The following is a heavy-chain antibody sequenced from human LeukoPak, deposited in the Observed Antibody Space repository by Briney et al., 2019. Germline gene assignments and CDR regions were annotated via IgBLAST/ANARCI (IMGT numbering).Heavy chain of an antibody. CDR1: GFTFSSYA. V-gene: IGHV3-30-3*01. J-gene: IGHJ4*02. Sequence: PGGSLRLSCAASGFTFSSYAMSWVRQAPGKGLEWVAVISYDGSNKYYADSVKGRFTISRDNSKNTLYLQMNSLRAEDTAVYYCAGKWDYWGQGTLVTVSS. D-gene: IGHD2-8*01. CDR2: ISYDGSNK. CDR3: AGKWDY.